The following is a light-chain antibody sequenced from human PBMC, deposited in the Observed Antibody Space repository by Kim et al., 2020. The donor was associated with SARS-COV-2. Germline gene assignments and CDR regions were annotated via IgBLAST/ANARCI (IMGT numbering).Light chain of an antibody. CDR2: PHN. J-gene: IGLJ2*01. Sequence: GKTVTISCTRSSGNIAENYVQWYQQRLGSAPATGIHPHNERPAGVPDRFSGSVDISSNSASFTLSGLKIEDEADYYCQSYDDTDVVFGGGTRLTVL. V-gene: IGLV6-57*03. CDR3: QSYDDTDVV. CDR1: SGNIAENY.